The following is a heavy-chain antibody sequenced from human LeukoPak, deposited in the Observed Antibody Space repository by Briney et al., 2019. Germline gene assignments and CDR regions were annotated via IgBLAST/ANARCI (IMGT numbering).Heavy chain of an antibody. D-gene: IGHD2-21*01. CDR2: IYTSGST. CDR1: GGSISSYY. Sequence: SETLPLTCTVSGGSISSYYWSWIRQPAGKGLEWIGRIYTSGSTNYNPSLKSRVTMSVDTSKNQFSLKLSSVSAADTAVYYCARDSHINWFDPWGQGTLVTVSS. CDR3: ARDSHINWFDP. J-gene: IGHJ5*02. V-gene: IGHV4-4*07.